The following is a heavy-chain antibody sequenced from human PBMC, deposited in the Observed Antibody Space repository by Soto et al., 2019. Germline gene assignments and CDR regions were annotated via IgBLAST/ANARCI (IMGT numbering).Heavy chain of an antibody. Sequence: QLQLRESGQGLVKPSETLSLTCTVSGGSIIRSGFHWAWIRKPPRKGLEGIGSIYYSRTANYSPSLQSRLAIDVATAKTQFSLGLSSVTAADMDVSACETRSGHYVGCFDSWGKGTLV. V-gene: IGHV4-39*01. CDR1: GGSIIRSGFH. CDR3: ETRSGHYVGCFDS. CDR2: IYYSRTA. D-gene: IGHD3-10*02. J-gene: IGHJ5*01.